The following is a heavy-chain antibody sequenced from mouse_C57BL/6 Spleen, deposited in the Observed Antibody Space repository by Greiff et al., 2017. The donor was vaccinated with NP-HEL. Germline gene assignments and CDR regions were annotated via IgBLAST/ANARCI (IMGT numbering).Heavy chain of an antibody. CDR3: ARKRDYGTYYAMDY. CDR1: GFSLTSYG. D-gene: IGHD1-1*01. Sequence: VQLQESGPGLVQPSQSLSITCTVSGFSLTSYGVHWVRQSPGKGLEWLGVIWSGGSTDYNAAFISRLSISKDNSKSQVFFKMNSLQADDTAIYYCARKRDYGTYYAMDYWGQGTSVTVSS. V-gene: IGHV2-2*01. J-gene: IGHJ4*01. CDR2: IWSGGST.